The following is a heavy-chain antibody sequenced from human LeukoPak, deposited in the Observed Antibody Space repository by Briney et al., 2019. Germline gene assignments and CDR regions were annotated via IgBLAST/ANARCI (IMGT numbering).Heavy chain of an antibody. CDR3: ARGEAVASYYYYMDV. J-gene: IGHJ6*03. Sequence: ASVKVSCKASGYTFSGDYMHWVRQAPGQGLEWMGWMNPNSGNTGYAQKFQGRVTITRNTSISTAYMELSSLRSEDTAVYYCARGEAVASYYYYMDVWGKGTTVTVSS. D-gene: IGHD6-19*01. CDR2: MNPNSGNT. V-gene: IGHV1-8*03. CDR1: GYTFSGDY.